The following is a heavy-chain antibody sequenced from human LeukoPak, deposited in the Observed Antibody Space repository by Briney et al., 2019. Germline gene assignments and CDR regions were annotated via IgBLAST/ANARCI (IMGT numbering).Heavy chain of an antibody. Sequence: GASVKVSRKASGGTFSSYAISWVRQAPGQGLEWMGRIIPILGIANYAQKFQGRVTITADKSTSTAYMELSSLRSEDTAVYYCARDIGDYHDSSGYPLGHWGQGTLVTVSS. CDR1: GGTFSSYA. J-gene: IGHJ1*01. V-gene: IGHV1-69*04. CDR2: IIPILGIA. D-gene: IGHD3-22*01. CDR3: ARDIGDYHDSSGYPLGH.